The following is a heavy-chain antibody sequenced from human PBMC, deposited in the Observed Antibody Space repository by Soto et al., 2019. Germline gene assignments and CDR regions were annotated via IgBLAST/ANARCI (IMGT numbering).Heavy chain of an antibody. J-gene: IGHJ4*02. V-gene: IGHV3-33*01. CDR3: AGGEDSGMIEF. Sequence: QVQLVESGGGVVQPGKSLRLSCAASGLTFSRNAMHWVRQVPGKGLEWVALIWYDGSQKRSADSVKGRFIISRDNSRNTLYLQMNSLRAEDTAVYFCAGGEDSGMIEFWGQGTLVTVSS. CDR2: IWYDGSQK. D-gene: IGHD3-10*01. CDR1: GLTFSRNA.